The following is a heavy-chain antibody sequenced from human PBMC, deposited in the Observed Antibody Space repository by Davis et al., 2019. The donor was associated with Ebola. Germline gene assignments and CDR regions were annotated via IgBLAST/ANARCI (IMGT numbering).Heavy chain of an antibody. D-gene: IGHD6-13*01. J-gene: IGHJ6*02. CDR3: ARGPGIAAAGTLNYYYGMDV. CDR2: MNPNSGNT. CDR1: GYTFTSYG. Sequence: ASVKVSCKASGYTFTSYGISWVRQAPGQGLEWMGWMNPNSGNTGYAQKFQGRVTMTRNTSISTAYMELSSLRSEDTAVYYCARGPGIAAAGTLNYYYGMDVWGQGTTVTVSS. V-gene: IGHV1-8*02.